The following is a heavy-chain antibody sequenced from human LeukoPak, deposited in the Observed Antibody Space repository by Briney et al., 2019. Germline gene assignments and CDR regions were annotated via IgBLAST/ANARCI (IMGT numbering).Heavy chain of an antibody. CDR1: GFTFSSYG. D-gene: IGHD6-19*01. CDR3: AKKRYSSSVSYFDY. CDR2: ISGSGGST. J-gene: IGHJ4*02. V-gene: IGHV3-23*01. Sequence: GGSLRLSCAASGFTFSSYGMSWVRQAPGKGLEWVSAISGSGGSTYYADSVKGRFTISRDNSKNTLYLQMNSLRAEDTAVYYCAKKRYSSSVSYFDYWGQGTLVTVSS.